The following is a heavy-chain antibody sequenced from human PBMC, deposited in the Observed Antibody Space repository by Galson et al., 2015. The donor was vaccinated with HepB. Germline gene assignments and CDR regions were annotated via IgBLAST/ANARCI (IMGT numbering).Heavy chain of an antibody. V-gene: IGHV2-70*01. CDR2: IDWDDDK. Sequence: PALVKPTQTLTLTCTFSGFSLSTSGMCVSWIRQPPGKALEWLALIDWDDDKYYSTSLKTRLTISKDTSKNQVVLTMTNMDPVDTATYYCARIRTMVRGVISWFDPWGQGTLVTVSS. CDR1: GFSLSTSGMC. J-gene: IGHJ5*02. D-gene: IGHD3-10*01. CDR3: ARIRTMVRGVISWFDP.